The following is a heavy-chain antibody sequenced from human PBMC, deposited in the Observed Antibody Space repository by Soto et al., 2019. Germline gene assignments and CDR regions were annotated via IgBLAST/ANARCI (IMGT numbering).Heavy chain of an antibody. V-gene: IGHV1-2*04. CDR1: GSTFTGYY. Sequence: QVQLVQSGAEVKKPGASVKVSCKASGSTFTGYYMHWVRQAPGQGLEWMGWINPNSGGTNYAQKFQGWVTMTRDTSISTAYMELSRLRSDDTAVYYCARGGRSAAQYYYYYMDVWGKGTTVTVSS. CDR3: ARGGRSAAQYYYYYMDV. CDR2: INPNSGGT. D-gene: IGHD2-2*01. J-gene: IGHJ6*03.